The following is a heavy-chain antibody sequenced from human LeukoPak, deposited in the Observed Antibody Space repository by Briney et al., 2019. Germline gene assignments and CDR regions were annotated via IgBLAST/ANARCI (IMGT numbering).Heavy chain of an antibody. CDR2: INSHGGST. CDR1: GFTFSSYG. J-gene: IGHJ6*02. Sequence: GGSLRLSCAASGFTFSSYGMHWVRQAPGKGLEYVSTINSHGGSTYYADSVRGRFTISRDDSKNTLSLQMSSLRPEDTALYYCVRSSGSLNYNYYGMDVWGQGTTITVSS. CDR3: VRSSGSLNYNYYGMDV. V-gene: IGHV3-64D*06. D-gene: IGHD6-19*01.